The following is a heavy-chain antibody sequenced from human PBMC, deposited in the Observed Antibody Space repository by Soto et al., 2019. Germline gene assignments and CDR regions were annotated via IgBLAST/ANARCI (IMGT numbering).Heavy chain of an antibody. D-gene: IGHD2-15*01. CDR2: IYYSGST. CDR1: GGSISSSSYY. Sequence: SETLSLTCTVSGGSISSSSYYWGWIRQPPGKGLEWIGSIYYSGSTYYNPSLKSRVTISVDTSKNQFSLKLSSVTAADTAVYYCARHEAIEVVAATHYYYYYGMDVWGQGTTVTVSS. V-gene: IGHV4-39*01. J-gene: IGHJ6*02. CDR3: ARHEAIEVVAATHYYYYYGMDV.